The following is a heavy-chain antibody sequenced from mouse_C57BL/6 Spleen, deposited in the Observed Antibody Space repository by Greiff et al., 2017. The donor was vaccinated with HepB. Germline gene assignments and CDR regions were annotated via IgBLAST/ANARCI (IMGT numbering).Heavy chain of an antibody. CDR2: ISSGGSYT. V-gene: IGHV5-6*02. CDR3: ARQGFITTVWYFDV. Sequence: DVMLVESGGDLVKPGGSLKLSCAASGFTFSSYGMSWVRQTPDKRLEWVATISSGGSYTYYPDSVKGRFTISRDNAKNTLYLQMSSLKSEDTAMYYCARQGFITTVWYFDVWGTGTTVTVSS. D-gene: IGHD1-1*01. J-gene: IGHJ1*03. CDR1: GFTFSSYG.